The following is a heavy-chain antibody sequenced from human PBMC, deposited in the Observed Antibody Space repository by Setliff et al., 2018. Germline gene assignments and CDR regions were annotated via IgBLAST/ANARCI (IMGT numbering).Heavy chain of an antibody. J-gene: IGHJ4*02. Sequence: PSETLSLTCTVPGGSISSISYYWGWVRQPPGKGLEWIGSIYHSGSTYYNPSLKSRVTISVDTSKNQFSLKLSSVTAADTAVYYCARDGVNGYSYGYPFDYWGQGTLVTVSS. CDR3: ARDGVNGYSYGYPFDY. D-gene: IGHD5-18*01. V-gene: IGHV4-39*07. CDR2: IYHSGST. CDR1: GGSISSISYY.